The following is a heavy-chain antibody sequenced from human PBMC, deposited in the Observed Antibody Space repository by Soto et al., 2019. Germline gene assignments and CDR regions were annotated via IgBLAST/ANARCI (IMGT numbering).Heavy chain of an antibody. Sequence: PSETLSLTCTVSGDSISSPDYYWSWIRQAPGKGLELIGYVYYRGSIYYTPSFESRVSISIDTSKNQFSLRLTSVTAADSAVYFCPRVTFPPNWFDSWGQGILVTVSS. J-gene: IGHJ5*01. CDR1: GDSISSPDYY. CDR2: VYYRGSI. CDR3: PRVTFPPNWFDS. V-gene: IGHV4-30-4*01. D-gene: IGHD3-16*01.